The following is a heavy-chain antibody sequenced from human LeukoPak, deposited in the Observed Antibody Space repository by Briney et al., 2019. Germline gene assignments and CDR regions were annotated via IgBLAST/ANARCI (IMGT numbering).Heavy chain of an antibody. CDR1: GYTFTSYG. CDR3: ATPGPDRSAYYLKFDY. CDR2: ISAYNGNT. V-gene: IGHV1-18*01. J-gene: IGHJ4*02. Sequence: ASVKVSCKPSGYTFTSYGISWVRQAPGQGLEWMGWISAYNGNTNYAQKLQGRVTMTTDTSTSTAYMELRGLRSDDTAVYYCATPGPDRSAYYLKFDYWGQGTLVTVSS. D-gene: IGHD3-22*01.